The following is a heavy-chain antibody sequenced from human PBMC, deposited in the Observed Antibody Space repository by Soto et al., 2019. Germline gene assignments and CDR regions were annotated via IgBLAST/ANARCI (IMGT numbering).Heavy chain of an antibody. CDR3: ARGSAVGGNWFDS. Sequence: ASVKVSCKASGYTFTACYIHWVRQAPGQGLECMGWIKPGSGDTGYTQKFQGRVTMTRDTSISTAYMELNSLRSADTAMYYCARGSAVGGNWFDSWGQGTLVTVSS. CDR1: GYTFTACY. J-gene: IGHJ5*01. CDR2: IKPGSGDT. V-gene: IGHV1-2*02. D-gene: IGHD6-19*01.